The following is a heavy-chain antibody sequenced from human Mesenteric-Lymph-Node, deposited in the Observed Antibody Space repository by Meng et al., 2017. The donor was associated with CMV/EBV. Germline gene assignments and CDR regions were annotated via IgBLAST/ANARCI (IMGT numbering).Heavy chain of an antibody. V-gene: IGHV3-30*02. Sequence: MHWVRQGPGKGLEWVTFVRYDGSTQYYADSVKGRFTISRDNSKSTLFLQMNSLRVEDTAVYYCVKGELTYSSTWYTPDYQYFGLDVWGQGTTVTVSS. CDR3: VKGELTYSSTWYTPDYQYFGLDV. D-gene: IGHD6-13*01. CDR2: VRYDGSTQ. J-gene: IGHJ6*02.